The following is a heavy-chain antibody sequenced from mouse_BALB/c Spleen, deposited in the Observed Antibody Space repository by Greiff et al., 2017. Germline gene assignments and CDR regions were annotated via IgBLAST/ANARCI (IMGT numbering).Heavy chain of an antibody. CDR2: ISSGSSTI. J-gene: IGHJ2*01. Sequence: EVKLVESGGGLVQPGWSRKLSCAASGFTFSSFGMHWVRQAPEKGLEWVAYISSGSSTIYYADTVKGRFTISRDNPKNTLFLQMTSLRSEDTAMYYCARSGYYGNLFDYWGQGTTLTVSS. D-gene: IGHD2-1*01. CDR1: GFTFSSFG. CDR3: ARSGYYGNLFDY. V-gene: IGHV5-17*02.